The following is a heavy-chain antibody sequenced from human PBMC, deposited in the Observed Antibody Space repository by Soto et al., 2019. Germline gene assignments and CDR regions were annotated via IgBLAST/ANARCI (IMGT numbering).Heavy chain of an antibody. CDR1: GGSFSGYY. CDR2: INHSGST. D-gene: IGHD6-19*01. Sequence: SETLSLTCAVHGGSFSGYYWSWIRQPPGKGLEWIGEINHSGSTSYNPSLKSRVTISVDTSKNQFSLKLSSVTAADTAVYYCARGLITGSHYSGGWYYFDAWGQGTQVTVSS. J-gene: IGHJ4*02. V-gene: IGHV4-34*01. CDR3: ARGLITGSHYSGGWYYFDA.